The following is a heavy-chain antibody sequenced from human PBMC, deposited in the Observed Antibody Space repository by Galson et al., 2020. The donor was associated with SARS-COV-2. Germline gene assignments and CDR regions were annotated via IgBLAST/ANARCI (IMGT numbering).Heavy chain of an antibody. CDR1: GFTFDDYA. CDR2: ISWNSGSI. V-gene: IGHV3-9*01. Sequence: GGSLRLSCAASGFTFDDYAMHWVRQAPGKGLEWVSGISWNSGSIGYADSVKGRFTISRDNAKNSLYLQMNSLRAEDTALYYLAKDMIKGIVGVVAALDCWGQGTLVTVSS. D-gene: IGHD2-15*01. CDR3: AKDMIKGIVGVVAALDC. J-gene: IGHJ4*02.